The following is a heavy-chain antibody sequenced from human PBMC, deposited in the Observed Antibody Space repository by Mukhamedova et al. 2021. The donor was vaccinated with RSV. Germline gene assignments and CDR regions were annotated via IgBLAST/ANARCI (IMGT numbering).Heavy chain of an antibody. Sequence: EYMGWIDPLTGDTKYAQRFQGRVILTRDTSTNTAYMELSSLRSDDAAVYYCARSRAMDVWGQGATVTVSS. J-gene: IGHJ6*02. V-gene: IGHV1-2*02. CDR2: IDPLTGDT. CDR3: ARSRAMDV.